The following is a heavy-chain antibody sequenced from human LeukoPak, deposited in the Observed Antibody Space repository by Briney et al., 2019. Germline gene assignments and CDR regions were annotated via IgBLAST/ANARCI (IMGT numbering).Heavy chain of an antibody. J-gene: IGHJ4*02. Sequence: PGGSLRLSCGASGFTFGDYGMHWVRQRPGEGLEWVSDISWNSITKRYADPVRGRFTISRDNAKNSLYLQMRSLRPEDTAFYYCAKAVPATNYFDLWGRGTLVTVSS. CDR2: ISWNSITK. CDR1: GFTFGDYG. D-gene: IGHD2-2*01. CDR3: AKAVPATNYFDL. V-gene: IGHV3-9*01.